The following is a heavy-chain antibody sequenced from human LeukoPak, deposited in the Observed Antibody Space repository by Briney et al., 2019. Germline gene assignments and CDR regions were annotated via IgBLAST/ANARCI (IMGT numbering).Heavy chain of an antibody. V-gene: IGHV1-2*04. D-gene: IGHD5-12*01. CDR1: GYTFTGYY. CDR3: ARVNSGYELDY. J-gene: IGHJ4*02. CDR2: INPNSGGT. Sequence: ASVKVSCKASGYTFTGYYMHWVRQAPGQGLEWMGWINPNSGGTNYAQKFQGWVTITRDTSISTAYMELSRLRSDDTAVYYCARVNSGYELDYWGQGTLVTVSS.